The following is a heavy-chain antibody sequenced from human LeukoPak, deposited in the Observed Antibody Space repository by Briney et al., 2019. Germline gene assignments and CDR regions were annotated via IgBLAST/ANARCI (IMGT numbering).Heavy chain of an antibody. Sequence: PSETLSLTCAVYGGSFSGYYWSWIRQPPGKGLEWIGEINHSGSTNYNPSLKSRVTMSVDTSKNQFSLKLSSVTAADTAVYYCARAEYSPARMGLWGQGTLVTVSS. V-gene: IGHV4-34*01. CDR1: GGSFSGYY. J-gene: IGHJ4*02. CDR2: INHSGST. D-gene: IGHD6-6*01. CDR3: ARAEYSPARMGL.